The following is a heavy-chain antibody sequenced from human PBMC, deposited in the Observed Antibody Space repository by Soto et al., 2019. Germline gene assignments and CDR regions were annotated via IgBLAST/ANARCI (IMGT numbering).Heavy chain of an antibody. D-gene: IGHD5-12*01. J-gene: IGHJ4*02. CDR1: GFTFSDHY. CDR2: TRNKANSYTT. CDR3: ARALGYSGYDDY. V-gene: IGHV3-72*01. Sequence: VQLVESGGGLVQPGGSLRLSCAASGFTFSDHYMDWVRQAPGKGLEWVGRTRNKANSYTTEYAASVKGRFTISRDDSKNSLYLQMNSLKTEDTAVYYCARALGYSGYDDYWGQGTLVTVSS.